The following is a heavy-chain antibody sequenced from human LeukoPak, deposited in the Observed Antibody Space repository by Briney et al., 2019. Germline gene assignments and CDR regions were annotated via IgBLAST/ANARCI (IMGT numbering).Heavy chain of an antibody. CDR3: ARRAAAGELDY. CDR1: GGSISSSSYY. J-gene: IGHJ4*02. D-gene: IGHD6-13*01. CDR2: IYYSGST. Sequence: SETLSLTCTVSGGSISSSSYYWGWIRQPPGKGLEWIGSIYYSGSTYYNPSLKSRVTISVDTSKNQFSLKLSSVTAADTAVYYCARRAAAGELDYWGQGTLVTVSS. V-gene: IGHV4-39*07.